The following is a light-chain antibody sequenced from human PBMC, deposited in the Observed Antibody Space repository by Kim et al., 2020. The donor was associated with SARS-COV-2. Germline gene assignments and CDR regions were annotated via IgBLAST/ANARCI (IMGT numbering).Light chain of an antibody. J-gene: IGKJ4*01. Sequence: DIQMTQSPSSLAASVGDRVTIACRASQSIGTRLNWYQQRPGKAPKLLIYGASTLQSGVPSRFSGTGSGTVFTLTISSLQPEDFATYYCQQSYSTPWLTFGGGTKVDIK. CDR3: QQSYSTPWLT. CDR1: QSIGTR. CDR2: GAS. V-gene: IGKV1-39*01.